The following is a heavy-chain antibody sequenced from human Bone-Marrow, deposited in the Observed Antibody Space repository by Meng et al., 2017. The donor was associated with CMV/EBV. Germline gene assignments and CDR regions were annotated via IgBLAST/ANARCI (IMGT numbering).Heavy chain of an antibody. Sequence: SETLSLTCTVSGGSISSGDYYWSWIRQPPGKGLEWIGYIYYSGSTYYNPSLKSRVTISVDTSKNQFSLKLSSVTAADTAVYYCVARGKRWLQKTEPYYFDYWGQGTLVTVSS. D-gene: IGHD5-24*01. CDR1: GGSISSGDYY. J-gene: IGHJ4*02. CDR3: VARGKRWLQKTEPYYFDY. CDR2: IYYSGST. V-gene: IGHV4-30-4*08.